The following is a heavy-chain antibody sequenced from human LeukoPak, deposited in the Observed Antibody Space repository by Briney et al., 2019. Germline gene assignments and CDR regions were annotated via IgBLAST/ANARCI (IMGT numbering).Heavy chain of an antibody. CDR3: GRHVSSGWDYYNGLDV. D-gene: IGHD6-19*01. V-gene: IGHV4-39*01. J-gene: IGHJ6*02. CDR1: GGSIGSSGFY. Sequence: SETLSLTCKVSGGSIGSSGFYWGWIRQPPGTGLEWIGSIYYPGSTHYNPSLQSRVTISVDTSKYQVSLTLSSVTATDTAVYYCGRHVSSGWDYYNGLDVWGQGTTVTVSS. CDR2: IYYPGST.